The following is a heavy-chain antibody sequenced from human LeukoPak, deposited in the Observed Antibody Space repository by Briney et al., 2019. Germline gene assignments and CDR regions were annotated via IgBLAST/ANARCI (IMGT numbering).Heavy chain of an antibody. CDR1: GGTFSSYA. V-gene: IGHV1-69*04. D-gene: IGHD3/OR15-3a*01. CDR2: IIPILGIA. CDR3: ARDRDWLFDY. J-gene: IGHJ4*02. Sequence: SVKDSCKASGGTFSSYAISWVRQAPGQGLEWMGRIIPILGIANHAQKFQGRVTLTADKSTSTAFMELSSLRSEDTAVYYCARDRDWLFDYWGQGTLVTVSS.